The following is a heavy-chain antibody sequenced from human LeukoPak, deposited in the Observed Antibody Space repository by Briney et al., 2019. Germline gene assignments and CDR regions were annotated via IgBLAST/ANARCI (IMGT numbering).Heavy chain of an antibody. CDR3: ARNKLVHLLDY. J-gene: IGHJ4*02. Sequence: SETLSLTCTVSGGSISSGDYYWSWIRQPPGKGLEWIGYIYYSGSTYYNPSLKSRVTISVDTSKNQFSLKLSSVTAADTAVYYCARNKLVHLLDYWGQGTLVTVSS. V-gene: IGHV4-30-4*01. CDR2: IYYSGST. CDR1: GGSISSGDYY. D-gene: IGHD1-26*01.